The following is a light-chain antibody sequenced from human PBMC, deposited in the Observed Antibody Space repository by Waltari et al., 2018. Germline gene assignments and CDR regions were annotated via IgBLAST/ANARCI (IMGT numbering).Light chain of an antibody. CDR1: NIGSKS. V-gene: IGLV3-21*03. J-gene: IGLJ2*01. CDR2: DDS. CDR3: QVWDSSSDHVV. Sequence: SYVLTQPPSVSVAPGKTARITCGGNNIGSKSVHWYQQKPGQAPVLVVYDDSDRPSGSPELFSGSNSGNTAPLTISRVEAGDEADYYCQVWDSSSDHVVFGGGTKLTVL.